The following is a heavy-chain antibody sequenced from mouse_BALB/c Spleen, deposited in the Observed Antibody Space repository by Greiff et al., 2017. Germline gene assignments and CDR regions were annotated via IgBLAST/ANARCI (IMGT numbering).Heavy chain of an antibody. CDR3: ARGGIYDGYYRYAMDY. D-gene: IGHD2-3*01. CDR1: GFSLTSYG. Sequence: QVQLQQSGPGLVAPSQSLSITCTVSGFSLTSYGVHWVRQPPGKGLEWLGVIWAGGSTNYNSALMSRLSISKDNSKSQVFLKMNSLQTDDTAMYYCARGGIYDGYYRYAMDYWGQGTSVTVSS. CDR2: IWAGGST. V-gene: IGHV2-9*02. J-gene: IGHJ4*01.